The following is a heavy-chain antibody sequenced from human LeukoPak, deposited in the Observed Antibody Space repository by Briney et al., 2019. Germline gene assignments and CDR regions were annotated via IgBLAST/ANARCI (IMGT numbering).Heavy chain of an antibody. CDR2: ISHTGST. CDR3: SLLIRGVDNGFAP. V-gene: IGHV4-30-2*01. Sequence: SETLSLTCSVSGASFTDDFSGSWIRQPPGRGLEWVGNISHTGSTSYNPSLRSRVTMSVDMSKTQFSLNLKSVTAADTAMYYCSLLIRGVDNGFAPWGQGTLVTVSS. CDR1: GASFTDDFS. J-gene: IGHJ5*02. D-gene: IGHD3-10*01.